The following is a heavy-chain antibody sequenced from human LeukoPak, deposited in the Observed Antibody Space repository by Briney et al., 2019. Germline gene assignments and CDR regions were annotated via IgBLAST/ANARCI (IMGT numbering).Heavy chain of an antibody. D-gene: IGHD3-16*01. CDR2: TSGRGTIT. V-gene: IGHV3-11*01. Sequence: GGSLRLSCVASEFTFSDSYMSWIRQAPGKGLEWVSYTSGRGTITNYADSVKGRLTISRDNAKKSLYLQMNSLRPDDTAVYYCAWGLHSMSGDGLLHYDSWGQGTLVTVSS. J-gene: IGHJ4*02. CDR1: EFTFSDSY. CDR3: AWGLHSMSGDGLLHYDS.